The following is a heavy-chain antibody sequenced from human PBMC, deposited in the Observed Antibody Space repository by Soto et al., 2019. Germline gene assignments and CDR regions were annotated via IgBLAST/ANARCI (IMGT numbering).Heavy chain of an antibody. CDR3: ARGSYDSSGYYDQSDY. CDR2: IIPIFGTA. Sequence: SVKVSCKASGGTFSSYAISWVRQAPGQGLEWMGGIIPIFGTANYAQKFQGRVTITADESTSTAYMEPSSLRSEDTAVYYCARGSYDSSGYYDQSDYWGQGALVTVSS. J-gene: IGHJ4*02. D-gene: IGHD3-22*01. V-gene: IGHV1-69*13. CDR1: GGTFSSYA.